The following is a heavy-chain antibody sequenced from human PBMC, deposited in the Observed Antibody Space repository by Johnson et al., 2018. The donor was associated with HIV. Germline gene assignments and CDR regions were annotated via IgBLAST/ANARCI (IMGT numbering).Heavy chain of an antibody. D-gene: IGHD6-13*01. CDR2: FSGSGGST. V-gene: IGHV3-23*04. CDR1: GFTFSSYA. Sequence: VQLVESGGGLVKPGRSLRLSCAASGFTFSSYAMHWVRQAPGKGLEWVSGFSGSGGSTYYADSVRGRFTISRDNSKNTLYLQMNSLRAGDTAVYYCAKDREAWYISRWSPTDAFDIWGQGTMVTVSS. J-gene: IGHJ3*02. CDR3: AKDREAWYISRWSPTDAFDI.